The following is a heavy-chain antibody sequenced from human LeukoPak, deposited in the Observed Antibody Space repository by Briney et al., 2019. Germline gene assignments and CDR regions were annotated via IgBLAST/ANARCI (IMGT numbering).Heavy chain of an antibody. CDR2: ISGSGGST. Sequence: GGSLRLSCAASGFTFSSYAMSWVRQAPGKGLEWVSAISGSGGSTYYADSVKGRFTISRDNSKNTLYLQMNSLRAEDTAVYCCAKSEYYYYGMDVWGQGTTVTVSS. CDR3: AKSEYYYYGMDV. D-gene: IGHD3-3*01. CDR1: GFTFSSYA. J-gene: IGHJ6*02. V-gene: IGHV3-23*01.